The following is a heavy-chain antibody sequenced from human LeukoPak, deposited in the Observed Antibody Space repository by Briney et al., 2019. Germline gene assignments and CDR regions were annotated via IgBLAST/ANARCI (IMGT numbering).Heavy chain of an antibody. CDR1: GGTFSSYA. Sequence: VASVKVSCKASGGTFSSYAISWVRQAPGQGLEWMGGIIPIFGTANYAQKFQGRVTITADESTSTAYMELSSLRSEDTAVYYCARARSPVGQEAFDIWGQGTMVTVSS. CDR2: IIPIFGTA. V-gene: IGHV1-69*01. J-gene: IGHJ3*02. CDR3: ARARSPVGQEAFDI. D-gene: IGHD3-16*01.